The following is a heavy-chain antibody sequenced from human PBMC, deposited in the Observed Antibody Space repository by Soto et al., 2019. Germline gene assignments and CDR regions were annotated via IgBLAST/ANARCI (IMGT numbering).Heavy chain of an antibody. CDR3: AKALYSSSWSPNYYYGMDV. Sequence: PGGSLRLSCAVSGFTFSSYGMHWVRQAPGKGLEWVAVISYDGSNKYYADSVKGRFTISRDNSKNTLYLQMNSLRAEDTAVYYCAKALYSSSWSPNYYYGMDVWGQGTTVTVSS. J-gene: IGHJ6*02. V-gene: IGHV3-30*18. CDR1: GFTFSSYG. CDR2: ISYDGSNK. D-gene: IGHD6-13*01.